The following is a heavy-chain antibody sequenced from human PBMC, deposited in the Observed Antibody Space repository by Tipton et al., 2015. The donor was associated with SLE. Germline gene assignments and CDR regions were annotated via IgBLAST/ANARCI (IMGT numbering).Heavy chain of an antibody. Sequence: AGLVKPSETLSLTCAVYGGSFSGCYWSWIRRPPGKGLEWIGEINHSGSTNYNPSLKSRVTISVDTSKNQFSLKLSSVTAADTAVYYCARFSPAAGLWYFDLWGRGTLVTVSS. CDR1: GGSFSGCY. D-gene: IGHD6-13*01. V-gene: IGHV4-34*01. CDR3: ARFSPAAGLWYFDL. J-gene: IGHJ2*01. CDR2: INHSGST.